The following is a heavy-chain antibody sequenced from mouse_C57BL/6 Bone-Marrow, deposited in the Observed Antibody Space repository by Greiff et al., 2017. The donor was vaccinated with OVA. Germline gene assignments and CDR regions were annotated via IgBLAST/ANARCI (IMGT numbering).Heavy chain of an antibody. V-gene: IGHV1-64*01. D-gene: IGHD1-1*01. J-gene: IGHJ2*01. CDR3: ASAYYYGSSYYVDY. CDR1: GYTFTSYW. CDR2: IPPNSGST. Sequence: QVHVKQSGAELVKPGASVKLSCKASGYTFTSYWMHWVKQRPGQGLEWIGMIPPNSGSTNYNEKFKSKATLTVDKSSSTAYMQLSSLTSEDSAVYYCASAYYYGSSYYVDYWGQGTTLTVSS.